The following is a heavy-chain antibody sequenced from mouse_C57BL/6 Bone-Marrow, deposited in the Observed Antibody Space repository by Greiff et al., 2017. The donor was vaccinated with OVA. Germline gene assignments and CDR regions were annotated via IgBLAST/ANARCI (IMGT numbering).Heavy chain of an antibody. CDR1: GFNIKDDY. CDR2: IDPENGDT. CDR3: TAYGWGFVY. D-gene: IGHD1-1*01. J-gene: IGHJ2*01. V-gene: IGHV14-4*01. Sequence: VQLQQSGAELVRPGASAKLSCTASGFNIKDDYMHWVKQRPEQGLEWIGWIDPENGDTQYASKFQGKATLTADTSSNTAYLQLSSVTSEDTAVYYCTAYGWGFVYWGQGTTLTVAS.